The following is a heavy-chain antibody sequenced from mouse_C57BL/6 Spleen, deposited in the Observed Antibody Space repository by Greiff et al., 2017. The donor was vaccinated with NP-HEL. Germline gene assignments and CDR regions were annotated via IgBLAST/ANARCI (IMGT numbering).Heavy chain of an antibody. CDR2: ISDGGSYT. CDR3: ARGDGSGYECWFAY. V-gene: IGHV5-4*01. Sequence: EVQGVESGGGLVKPGGSLKLSCAASRFTFSSYAMSWVRQTPEKRLEWVATISDGGSYTYYPDNVKGRFTISRDNAKNNLYLQMSHLKSEDTAMYYCARGDGSGYECWFAYWGQGTLVTVSA. CDR1: RFTFSSYA. D-gene: IGHD3-2*02. J-gene: IGHJ3*01.